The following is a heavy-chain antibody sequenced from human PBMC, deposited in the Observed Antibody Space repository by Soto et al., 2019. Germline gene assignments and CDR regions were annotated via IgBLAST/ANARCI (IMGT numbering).Heavy chain of an antibody. V-gene: IGHV4-59*08. J-gene: IGHJ6*03. CDR2: IYYSGST. CDR1: GGSISSYY. Sequence: SETLSLTCTVSGGSISSYYWSWIRQPPGKGLEWIGYIYYSGSTNYNPSLKSRVTISVDTSKNQFSLKLSSVTAADTAVYYCARAPTQQKYYYYYYYMDVWGKGTTVTVSS. CDR3: ARAPTQQKYYYYYYYMDV.